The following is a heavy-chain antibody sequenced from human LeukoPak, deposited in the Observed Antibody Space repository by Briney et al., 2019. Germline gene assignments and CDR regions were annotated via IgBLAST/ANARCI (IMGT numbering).Heavy chain of an antibody. Sequence: SVKVSCKASVGTFSSYAISWVRQAPGQGLEWMGGIIPIFGTANYAQKFQGRVTITADESTSTAYMELSSLRSEDTAVYYCASRRDGYNSPVDFDYWGQGTLVTVSS. CDR3: ASRRDGYNSPVDFDY. CDR1: VGTFSSYA. CDR2: IIPIFGTA. D-gene: IGHD5-24*01. J-gene: IGHJ4*02. V-gene: IGHV1-69*13.